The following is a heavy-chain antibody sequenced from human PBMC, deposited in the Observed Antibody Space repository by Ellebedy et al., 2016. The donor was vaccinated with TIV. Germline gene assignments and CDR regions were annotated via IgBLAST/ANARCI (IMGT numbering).Heavy chain of an antibody. V-gene: IGHV4-39*01. Sequence: SETLSLXCTVSGGSISSSSYYWGWIRQPPGKGLEWIGSIYYSGSTYYNPSLKSRVTISVDTSKNQFSLKLSSVTAADTAVCYCARRGRYYYDSSGYYSADFDYWGQGTLVTVSS. CDR1: GGSISSSSYY. CDR2: IYYSGST. CDR3: ARRGRYYYDSSGYYSADFDY. D-gene: IGHD3-22*01. J-gene: IGHJ4*02.